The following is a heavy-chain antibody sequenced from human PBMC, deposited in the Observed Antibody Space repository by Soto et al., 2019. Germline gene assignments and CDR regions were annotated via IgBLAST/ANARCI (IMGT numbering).Heavy chain of an antibody. CDR2: IYYSGST. D-gene: IGHD3-3*01. J-gene: IGHJ5*02. CDR1: GGSISSYY. CDR3: ARETYYDFWSGYSPLSWFDP. Sequence: SETLSLTCTVSGGSISSYYWSWIRQPPGKGLEWIGYIYYSGSTNYNPSLKSRVTISVDTSKNQFSLKLSSVTAADTAVYYCARETYYDFWSGYSPLSWFDPWGRGTLVTVSS. V-gene: IGHV4-59*01.